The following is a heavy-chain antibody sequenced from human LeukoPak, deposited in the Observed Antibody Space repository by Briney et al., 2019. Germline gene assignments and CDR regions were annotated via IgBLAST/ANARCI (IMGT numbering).Heavy chain of an antibody. J-gene: IGHJ4*02. D-gene: IGHD3-22*01. CDR1: GFTFSNNE. CDR3: AREGHTMRSTYFDC. V-gene: IGHV3-48*03. CDR2: ISSSGSTI. Sequence: GGSLRLSCAASGFTFSNNEMNWVRQAPGKGLEWIPYISSSGSTIYYADSVKGRFTISRDNAKNSLYLQMNSLRAEDTAVYYCAREGHTMRSTYFDCWGQGTLVTVSS.